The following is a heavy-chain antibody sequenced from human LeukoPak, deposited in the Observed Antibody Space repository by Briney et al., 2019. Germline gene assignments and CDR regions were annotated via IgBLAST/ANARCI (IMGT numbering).Heavy chain of an antibody. CDR2: ISSSSSFR. CDR3: ARNVPHYGDYSAANYYYYGMDV. D-gene: IGHD4-17*01. V-gene: IGHV3-21*01. CDR1: GFTFSSHS. Sequence: SGGSLRPSCAGSGFTFSSHSINWVRQAPGKGLEWVSSISSSSSFRYYADSVRGRFTISRDNAKNSVYLQMNSLRAEDTAVYYCARNVPHYGDYSAANYYYYGMDVWGQGTTVTVSS. J-gene: IGHJ6*02.